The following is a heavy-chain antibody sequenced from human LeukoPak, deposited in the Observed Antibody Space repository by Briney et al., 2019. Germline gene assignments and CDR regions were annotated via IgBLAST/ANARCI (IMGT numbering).Heavy chain of an antibody. CDR3: ARDRARYYDSSGYHSPNWFDP. D-gene: IGHD3-22*01. J-gene: IGHJ5*02. V-gene: IGHV3-48*01. Sequence: YYADSVKGRFTISRDNAKNSLYLQMNSLRAEDTAVYYCARDRARYYDSSGYHSPNWFDPWGQGTLVTVSS.